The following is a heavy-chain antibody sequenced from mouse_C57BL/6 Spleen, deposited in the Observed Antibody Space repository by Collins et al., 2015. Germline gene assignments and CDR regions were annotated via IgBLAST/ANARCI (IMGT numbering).Heavy chain of an antibody. Sequence: QVQLQQPGAELVKPGASVKLSCKASGYTFTSYWMHWVKQRPGQGLEWIGMIHPNSGSTNYNEKFKSKATLTVHKSSSTAYMQLSSLTSEDSAVYYCARLLYYYGSHFDYWGQGTTLTVSS. V-gene: IGHV1-64*01. CDR3: ARLLYYYGSHFDY. D-gene: IGHD1-1*01. J-gene: IGHJ2*01. CDR1: GYTFTSYW. CDR2: IHPNSGST.